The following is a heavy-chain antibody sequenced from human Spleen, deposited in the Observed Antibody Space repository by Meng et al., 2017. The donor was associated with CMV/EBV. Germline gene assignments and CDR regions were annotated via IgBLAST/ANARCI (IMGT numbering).Heavy chain of an antibody. J-gene: IGHJ4*02. CDR3: TKTLSYYDFWSGHYYFDY. CDR1: FTFNIYA. Sequence: FTFNIYAMRWVRQAPGKGLEWVSAISGSGGSTYYADSVKGRFTISRDNSKNTLYLQMNSLRAEDTAVYYCTKTLSYYDFWSGHYYFDYWGQGTLVTVSS. V-gene: IGHV3-23*01. CDR2: ISGSGGST. D-gene: IGHD3-3*01.